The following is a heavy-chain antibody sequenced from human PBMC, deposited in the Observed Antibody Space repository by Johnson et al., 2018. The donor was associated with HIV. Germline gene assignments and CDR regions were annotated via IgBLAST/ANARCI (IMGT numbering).Heavy chain of an antibody. J-gene: IGHJ3*02. D-gene: IGHD5/OR15-5a*01. Sequence: QVQLVESGGGVVQPGRSLRLSCAVSGFTFSSYGMHWVRRAPGKGLEWVAVISYDGSNKYYADSVKGRFTISRDNSKNTLYLQMNSLRAEDTAVYYCAKDLRVYTCDAFDIWGQGTMVTVSS. CDR3: AKDLRVYTCDAFDI. CDR1: GFTFSSYG. CDR2: ISYDGSNK. V-gene: IGHV3-30*18.